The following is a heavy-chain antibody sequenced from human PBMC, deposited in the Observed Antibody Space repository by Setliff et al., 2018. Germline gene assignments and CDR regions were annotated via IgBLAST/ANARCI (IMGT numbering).Heavy chain of an antibody. D-gene: IGHD3-3*01. V-gene: IGHV3-64*01. CDR2: ISNNGGST. CDR1: GFTFSSYA. J-gene: IGHJ5*02. Sequence: GGSLRLSCAASGFTFSSYATHWVRQAPGKGLEYVSAISNNGGSTYYANSVKGRFTISRDNSKNTLYLQMGSLRAEDMAVYYCARGRIPTIFGVALNWFDPWGQGTLVTVSS. CDR3: ARGRIPTIFGVALNWFDP.